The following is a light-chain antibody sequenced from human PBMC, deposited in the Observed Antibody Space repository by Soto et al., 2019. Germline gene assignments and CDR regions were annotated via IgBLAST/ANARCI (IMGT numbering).Light chain of an antibody. J-gene: IGLJ3*02. CDR3: SSYTSYTTLWV. CDR2: EVS. CDR1: SSDVGGYNY. V-gene: IGLV2-14*01. Sequence: QSALTQPASVSGSPGQSITISCTGTSSDVGGYNYVSWYQQHPGKAPKLMIYEVSNRPSGVSNRFSGSKSGNAASLTISGPQAEDEADYYCSSYTSYTTLWVFGGGTKLTVL.